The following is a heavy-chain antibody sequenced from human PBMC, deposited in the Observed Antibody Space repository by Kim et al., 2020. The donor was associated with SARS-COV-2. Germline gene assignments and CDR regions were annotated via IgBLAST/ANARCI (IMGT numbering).Heavy chain of an antibody. CDR3: ARDPPLMLVPSAFDI. D-gene: IGHD6-13*01. CDR1: GYTFTSYG. Sequence: ASVKVSCKASGYTFTSYGISWVRQAPGQGLEWMGWISAYNGNTNYAQKLQGRVTMTTDTSTSTAYMELRSLRSDDTAVYYCARDPPLMLVPSAFDIWGQGTMVTVSS. J-gene: IGHJ3*02. CDR2: ISAYNGNT. V-gene: IGHV1-18*01.